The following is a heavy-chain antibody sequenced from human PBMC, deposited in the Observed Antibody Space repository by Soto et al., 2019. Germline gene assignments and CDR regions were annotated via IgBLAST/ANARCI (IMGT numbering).Heavy chain of an antibody. Sequence: QLQLQESGPGLVKPSETLSLTCTVSGDSISTRSNYWAWIRQPPGKGLEWIGSIYYTGGTYYNPSLKSRVALFLDTSKNPFSLNLNSVTAAVTAVYYCAREGPPIRAHNPPEYFQHWGQGTPVTVSS. J-gene: IGHJ1*01. V-gene: IGHV4-39*02. CDR1: GDSISTRSNY. CDR2: IYYTGGT. CDR3: AREGPPIRAHNPPEYFQH.